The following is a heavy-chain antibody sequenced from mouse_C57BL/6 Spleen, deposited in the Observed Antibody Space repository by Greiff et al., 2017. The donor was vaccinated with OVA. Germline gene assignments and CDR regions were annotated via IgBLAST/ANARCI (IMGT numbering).Heavy chain of an antibody. V-gene: IGHV1-15*01. Sequence: VQLQESGAELVRPGASVTLSCKASGYTFTDYEMHWVKQTPVHGLEWIGAIDPETGGTAYNQKFKGKANLTADKSSSTSCRELRSLTSEASAVYYCTKAGYYYFDYWGQGTTLTVSS. J-gene: IGHJ2*01. CDR1: GYTFTDYE. CDR3: TKAGYYYFDY. CDR2: IDPETGGT. D-gene: IGHD2-3*01.